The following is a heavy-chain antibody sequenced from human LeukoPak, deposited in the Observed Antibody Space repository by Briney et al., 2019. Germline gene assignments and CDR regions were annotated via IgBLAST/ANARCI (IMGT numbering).Heavy chain of an antibody. Sequence: GRSLRLSCAASGFTFSSYGMHWVRHAPGKGLEWVAVIWYDGSNKYYADSVKGRFTISRDNSKNTLYLQMNSLRAEDTAVYYCAREGGVQGVIIPRTFDYWGQGTLVTVSS. CDR3: AREGGVQGVIIPRTFDY. D-gene: IGHD3-10*01. CDR2: IWYDGSNK. CDR1: GFTFSSYG. J-gene: IGHJ4*02. V-gene: IGHV3-33*01.